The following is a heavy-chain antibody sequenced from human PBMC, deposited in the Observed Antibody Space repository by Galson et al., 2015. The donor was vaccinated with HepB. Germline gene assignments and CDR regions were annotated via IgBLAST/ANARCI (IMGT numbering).Heavy chain of an antibody. CDR1: GFTFDDYG. D-gene: IGHD2-2*01. J-gene: IGHJ6*03. CDR2: INWNGDST. V-gene: IGHV3-20*01. Sequence: SLRLSCAASGFTFDDYGMSWVRQAPGKGLEWVSGINWNGDSTGYADSVKGRFTISRDNAKNSLYLQMNSLRAEDTALYNCARRGYCSSTSCYEGYYYMDVWGKGTTVTVSS. CDR3: ARRGYCSSTSCYEGYYYMDV.